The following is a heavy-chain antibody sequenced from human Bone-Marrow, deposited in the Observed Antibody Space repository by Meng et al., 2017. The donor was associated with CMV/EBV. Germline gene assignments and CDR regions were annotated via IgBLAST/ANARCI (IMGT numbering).Heavy chain of an antibody. CDR3: AGGGTYCSSSTCYNS. V-gene: IGHV3-53*03. CDR2: IYSGGST. Sequence: GESLKISCAASGFTFSNAWMSWVRQAPGRGLEWVSVIYSGGSTYYADSVKGRFNISRDNSENILYLQMGGLRAEDTAIYWCAGGGTYCSSSTCYNSWGQGTLVTVSS. J-gene: IGHJ4*02. D-gene: IGHD2-2*02. CDR1: GFTFSNAW.